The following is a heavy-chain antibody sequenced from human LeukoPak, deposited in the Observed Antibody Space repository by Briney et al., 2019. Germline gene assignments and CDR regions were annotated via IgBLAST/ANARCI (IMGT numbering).Heavy chain of an antibody. CDR1: GFTFSDYY. CDR3: ARDPLPGPHYFDY. J-gene: IGHJ4*02. CDR2: ISSSSSYT. Sequence: GGSLRLSCAASGFTFSDYYMSWIRQAPGKGLEWVSYISSSSSYTNYADSVKGRFTISRDNAKNSLYLQMNSLRAEDTAVYYCARDPLPGPHYFDYWAQGPLVTVSS. D-gene: IGHD3-10*01. V-gene: IGHV3-11*06.